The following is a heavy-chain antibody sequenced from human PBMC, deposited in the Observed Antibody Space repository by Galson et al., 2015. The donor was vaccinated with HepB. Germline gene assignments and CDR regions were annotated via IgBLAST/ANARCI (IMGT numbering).Heavy chain of an antibody. CDR2: ICYTGSA. CDR3: ARETNGDYDGPFDF. Sequence: EPLSLTCTVAAGSIGTYFYWGWIRQPPGRGLEWIGRICYTGSAYYNPALKSRVTISVDTSKNQFSLKLNTVTATDAAVYYCARETNGDYDGPFDFWGQGTLVTVSS. CDR1: AGSIGTYFY. V-gene: IGHV4-39*02. D-gene: IGHD4-17*01. J-gene: IGHJ4*02.